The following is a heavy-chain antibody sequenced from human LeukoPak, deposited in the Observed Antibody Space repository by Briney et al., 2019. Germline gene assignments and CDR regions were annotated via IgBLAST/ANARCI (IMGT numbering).Heavy chain of an antibody. CDR1: GGSISSGSYY. CDR2: IYTSGST. Sequence: SETLSLTCTVSGGSISSGSYYWSWIRQPAGKGLEWIGRIYTSGSTNYNPSLKSRVTISVDTSKNQFSLKLSSVTAADTAVYYCASIHGYNYVWGQGTLVTVSS. CDR3: ASIHGYNYV. J-gene: IGHJ4*02. D-gene: IGHD5-24*01. V-gene: IGHV4-61*02.